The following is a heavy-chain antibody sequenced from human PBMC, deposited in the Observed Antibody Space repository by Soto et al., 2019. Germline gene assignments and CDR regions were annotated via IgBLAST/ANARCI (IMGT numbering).Heavy chain of an antibody. J-gene: IGHJ4*02. D-gene: IGHD3-22*01. CDR3: ATRLYHSRGYYYVPY. Sequence: QLQLQESGPGLVKPSETLSLTCTVSAGSISSSGYFSGWIRQPPGKGLEWIGTIDYRGSTSYNPSLKSRVTISVDTSKNQFSLTLSSVTAADTAVYYCATRLYHSRGYYYVPYWGQGTLVTVSS. CDR2: IDYRGST. CDR1: AGSISSSGYF. V-gene: IGHV4-39*01.